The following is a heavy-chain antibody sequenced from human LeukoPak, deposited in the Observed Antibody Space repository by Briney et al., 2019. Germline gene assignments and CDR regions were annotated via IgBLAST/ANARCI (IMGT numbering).Heavy chain of an antibody. J-gene: IGHJ3*02. D-gene: IGHD3-10*01. CDR3: AKDIVLVGSGSYSAAFDI. CDR2: ISYDGSNK. CDR1: GFTLSSYA. V-gene: IGHV3-30-3*01. Sequence: GGSLRLSCAASGFTLSSYAMHWVRQAPGKGLEWVAVISYDGSNKYYADSVKGRFTISRDISKNTLYLQMNSLRAEDTGVYYCAKDIVLVGSGSYSAAFDIWGQGTMVTVSS.